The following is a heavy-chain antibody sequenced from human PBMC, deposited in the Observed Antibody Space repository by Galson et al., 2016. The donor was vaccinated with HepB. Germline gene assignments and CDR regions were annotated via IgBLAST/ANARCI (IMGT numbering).Heavy chain of an antibody. Sequence: SLRLSCAASGFTFSSYWMSWVRQAPGKGLEWLANIKQDGSEKYYVDSVRGRFTISRDNAMNSLYLHMSSLRAEDTALCYCTRTISATAGIDWGQGTLVTVSS. CDR2: IKQDGSEK. V-gene: IGHV3-7*04. J-gene: IGHJ4*02. CDR3: TRTISATAGID. CDR1: GFTFSSYW. D-gene: IGHD6-13*01.